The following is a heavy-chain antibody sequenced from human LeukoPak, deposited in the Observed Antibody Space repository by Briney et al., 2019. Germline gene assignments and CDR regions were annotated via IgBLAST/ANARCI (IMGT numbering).Heavy chain of an antibody. J-gene: IGHJ4*02. V-gene: IGHV5-51*01. CDR1: GYRFTSYW. Sequence: GGSLQISCKGSGYRFTSYWMGWVRPVPGKGLEWVGIIYPRDSDTRYSPSFQGQVTISADKSISTAYPQWSSLNASDTAMYYCARHGPTGDVFDLDCWGQGTLVTVSS. D-gene: IGHD7-27*01. CDR3: ARHGPTGDVFDLDC. CDR2: IYPRDSDT.